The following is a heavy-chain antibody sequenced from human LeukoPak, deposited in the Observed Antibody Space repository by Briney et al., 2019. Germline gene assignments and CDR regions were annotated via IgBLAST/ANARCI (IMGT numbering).Heavy chain of an antibody. CDR2: INHSGST. J-gene: IGHJ4*02. Sequence: PSETLSLTCAVYGGSFSGYYWSWIRQPPGKGLEWIGEINHSGSTNYNPSLKSRVTISVDTSKNQFSLKLSSVTAADTAVYYCARGPIAVAGIIIYYFDYWGQGTLVTVSS. D-gene: IGHD6-19*01. CDR3: ARGPIAVAGIIIYYFDY. V-gene: IGHV4-34*01. CDR1: GGSFSGYY.